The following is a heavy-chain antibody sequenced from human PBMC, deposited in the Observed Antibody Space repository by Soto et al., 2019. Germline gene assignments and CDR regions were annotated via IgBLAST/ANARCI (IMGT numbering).Heavy chain of an antibody. CDR3: EKTRVADSGYYFDH. D-gene: IGHD3-10*01. CDR2: ISGGSSYT. CDR1: GFSFGDSY. Sequence: GGSLRLSCAASGFSFGDSYMSWIRQSAGKGLEWLSYISGGSSYTKYAESVKGRFTISRDNARRSLFLQVNGLRADDTAIYYCEKTRVADSGYYFDHWRQGTMVTVSS. V-gene: IGHV3-11*03. J-gene: IGHJ4*02.